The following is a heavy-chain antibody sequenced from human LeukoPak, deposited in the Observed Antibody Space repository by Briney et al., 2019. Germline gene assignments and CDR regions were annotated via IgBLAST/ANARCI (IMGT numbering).Heavy chain of an antibody. D-gene: IGHD3-3*01. J-gene: IGHJ4*02. Sequence: GGSLRLSCAASGFTFSSYSMNWVRQAPGKGLEWVSYISSSSSTIYYADSVKGRFTISRDNAKNSLYLQMNSLRAEDTAVYYCARDHPITIFGVDQAPFDYWGQGTLVTVYS. CDR3: ARDHPITIFGVDQAPFDY. V-gene: IGHV3-48*04. CDR1: GFTFSSYS. CDR2: ISSSSSTI.